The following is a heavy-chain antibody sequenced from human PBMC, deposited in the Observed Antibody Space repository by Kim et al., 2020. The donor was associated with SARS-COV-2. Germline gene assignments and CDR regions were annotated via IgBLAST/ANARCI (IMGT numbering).Heavy chain of an antibody. D-gene: IGHD2-2*01. Sequence: SVKSRFTITRDNAESSLTLQMKSMRAEDTAVYYCARSIYCSSTSCFYGMDVWGQGTTVTVSS. J-gene: IGHJ6*02. V-gene: IGHV3-48*03. CDR3: ARSIYCSSTSCFYGMDV.